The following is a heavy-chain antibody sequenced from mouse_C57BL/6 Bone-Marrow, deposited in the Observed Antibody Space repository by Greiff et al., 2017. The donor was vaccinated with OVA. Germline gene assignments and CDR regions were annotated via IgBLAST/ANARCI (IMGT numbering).Heavy chain of an antibody. Sequence: EVKLQESGGGLVQPGGSLKLSCAASGFTFSDYGMAWVRQAPRKGPEWVAFISNLAYSIYYADTVTGRFTISRENAKNTLYLEMSSLRSEDTAMYYCARHVQGDLDYWGQGTTLTVSS. CDR3: ARHVQGDLDY. CDR2: ISNLAYSI. J-gene: IGHJ2*01. V-gene: IGHV5-15*01. D-gene: IGHD3-3*01. CDR1: GFTFSDYG.